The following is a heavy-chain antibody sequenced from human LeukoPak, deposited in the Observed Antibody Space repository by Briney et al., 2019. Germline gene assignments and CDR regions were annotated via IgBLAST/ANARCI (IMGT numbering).Heavy chain of an antibody. CDR3: ASVEIAYDY. CDR1: GFTFRAYC. CDR2: ITRDGGDT. V-gene: IGHV3-74*01. Sequence: PGGSLRLSCAASGFTFRAYCMHWVRQAPGKGLGWVSRITRDGGDTNYAESAKGRFTVSRDNAKNTLYMQMNSLRAEETAVYYCASVEIAYDYWGQGTLVTVSS. J-gene: IGHJ4*02. D-gene: IGHD2-21*01.